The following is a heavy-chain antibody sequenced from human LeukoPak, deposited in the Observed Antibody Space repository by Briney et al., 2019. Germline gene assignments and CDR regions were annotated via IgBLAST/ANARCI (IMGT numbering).Heavy chain of an antibody. CDR3: AKSHGSGSYIYGMDV. Sequence: PGGSLRLSCAASGFTFSSYPMSWVRQAPGKGLEWVSAISGSGGSTYYADSVKGRFTISRDNSKNTLYLQMNSLRAEDTAVYYCAKSHGSGSYIYGMDVWGQGTTVTVSS. J-gene: IGHJ6*02. D-gene: IGHD3-10*01. CDR1: GFTFSSYP. CDR2: ISGSGGST. V-gene: IGHV3-23*01.